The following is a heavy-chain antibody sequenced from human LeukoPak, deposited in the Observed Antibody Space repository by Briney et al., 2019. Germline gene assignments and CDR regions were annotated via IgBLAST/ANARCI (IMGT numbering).Heavy chain of an antibody. CDR2: MTSSNTI. CDR3: ARDPGNFDY. CDR1: GFTFSSYS. Sequence: GGSLRLSCAASGFTFSSYSMNWVRQAPGKGLEWVATMTSSNTIYYADSVKGRFTISRDNAKNSLHLQMNSLRDEDTAVYYCARDPGNFDYWGQGTLVTVSS. J-gene: IGHJ4*02. D-gene: IGHD6-13*01. V-gene: IGHV3-69-1*01.